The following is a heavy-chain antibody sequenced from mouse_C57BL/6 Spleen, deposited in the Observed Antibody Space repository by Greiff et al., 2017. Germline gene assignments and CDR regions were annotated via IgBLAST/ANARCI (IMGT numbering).Heavy chain of an antibody. V-gene: IGHV1-64*01. D-gene: IGHD2-5*01. J-gene: IGHJ2*01. Sequence: QVQLKQSGAELVKPGASVKLSCKASGYTFTSYWMHWVKQRPGQGLEWIGMIHPNSGSTNYNEKFKSKATLTVDKSSSTAYMQLSSLTSEDSAVYYCARAYYSNYLDYWGQGTTLTVSS. CDR2: IHPNSGST. CDR1: GYTFTSYW. CDR3: ARAYYSNYLDY.